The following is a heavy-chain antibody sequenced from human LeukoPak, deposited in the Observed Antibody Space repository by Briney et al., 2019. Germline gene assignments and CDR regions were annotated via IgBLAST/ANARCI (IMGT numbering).Heavy chain of an antibody. CDR2: INHSGST. Sequence: SETLSLTCAVYGGSFGGYYWSWIRQPPGKGLEWIGQINHSGSTNYNPSLKSRVTISVDTSKNQFSLKLSSVTAADTAVYYCARGGAFIRGRENWFDPWGQGTLVTVSS. J-gene: IGHJ5*02. CDR3: ARGGAFIRGRENWFDP. CDR1: GGSFGGYY. V-gene: IGHV4-34*01. D-gene: IGHD3-10*01.